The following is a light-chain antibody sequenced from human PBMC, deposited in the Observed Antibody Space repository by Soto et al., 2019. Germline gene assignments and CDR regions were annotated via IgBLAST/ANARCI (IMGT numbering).Light chain of an antibody. V-gene: IGKV1-5*03. CDR1: QSISSW. CDR2: EAS. CDR3: QQYSDFPLLT. J-gene: IGKJ4*01. Sequence: DIEMTQSPSTLSSSVGDRATIACRASQSISSWLAWYQQKPGKAPKLLIYEASNLDSGVPARFSGSGSGTEFTLTISSLQPDDFASYCCQQYSDFPLLTFGGGTKVEIK.